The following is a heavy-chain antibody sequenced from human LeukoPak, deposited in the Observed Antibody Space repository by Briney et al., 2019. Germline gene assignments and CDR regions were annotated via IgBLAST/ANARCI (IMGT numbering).Heavy chain of an antibody. CDR1: GFTFSSYS. J-gene: IGHJ5*02. CDR2: ISTSSSYI. Sequence: GGSLRLSCTASGFTFSSYSMNWVRQAPGKGLEWVSSISTSSSYIYYADSVKGRFTISRGNARNSLYLQMNTLRAEDTAVYSCARGADGVSSNSRGWFDPWGQGTLVTVSS. D-gene: IGHD2-15*01. CDR3: ARGADGVSSNSRGWFDP. V-gene: IGHV3-21*01.